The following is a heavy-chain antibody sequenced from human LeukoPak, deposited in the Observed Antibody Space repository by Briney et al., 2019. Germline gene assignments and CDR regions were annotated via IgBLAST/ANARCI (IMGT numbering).Heavy chain of an antibody. Sequence: PGGSLRLSCAASGFTFSSYSMNWVRQAPGKGLEWVSYISSSSSTIYYADSVKGRFTISRDNAKNSLYLQMNSLRAEDTAVYYWSKGSFGVVIRDYFDYWGQGTLVTVSS. D-gene: IGHD3-3*01. J-gene: IGHJ4*02. CDR1: GFTFSSYS. CDR3: SKGSFGVVIRDYFDY. CDR2: ISSSSSTI. V-gene: IGHV3-48*01.